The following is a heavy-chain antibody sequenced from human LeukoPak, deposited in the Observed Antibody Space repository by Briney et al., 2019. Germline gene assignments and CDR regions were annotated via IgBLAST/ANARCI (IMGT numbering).Heavy chain of an antibody. V-gene: IGHV3-30*18. CDR3: AKDRGDGDMGWFDP. Sequence: GGSLRLSCAASGFAFSSYGMHWVRQAPGKGLEWVADISYDGSNKYYADSVKGRFTISRDNSKNTLYLQMNSLRAEETALYYCAKDRGDGDMGWFDPWGQGTLVTVSS. CDR2: ISYDGSNK. J-gene: IGHJ5*02. CDR1: GFAFSSYG. D-gene: IGHD4-17*01.